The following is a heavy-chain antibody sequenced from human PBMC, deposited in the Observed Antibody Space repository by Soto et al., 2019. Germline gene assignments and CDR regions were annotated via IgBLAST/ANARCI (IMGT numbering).Heavy chain of an antibody. CDR3: ARALHYYDSSGYLRGYFDY. Sequence: SVKVSCKASGGTFSSYAISWVRQAPGQGLEWMGGIIPIFGTANYAQKFQGRVTITADESTSTAYMELSSLRSEDTAVYYCARALHYYDSSGYLRGYFDYWGQGTLVTVSS. CDR1: GGTFSSYA. V-gene: IGHV1-69*13. CDR2: IIPIFGTA. D-gene: IGHD3-22*01. J-gene: IGHJ4*02.